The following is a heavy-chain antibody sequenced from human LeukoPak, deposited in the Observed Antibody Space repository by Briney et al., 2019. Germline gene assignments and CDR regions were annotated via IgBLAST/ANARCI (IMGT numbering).Heavy chain of an antibody. CDR3: AGTYCSGGSCYTRRFDY. V-gene: IGHV4-59*08. CDR1: GGSISSYH. J-gene: IGHJ4*02. Sequence: SETLSLTRPFSGGSISSYHWSWLWQPPGKGLERLGHIYYSGSTNYNPSFKSRVTISVDTSKNQFSLKLSSVTAADTAVYYCAGTYCSGGSCYTRRFDYWGQGTLVTVSS. CDR2: IYYSGST. D-gene: IGHD2-15*01.